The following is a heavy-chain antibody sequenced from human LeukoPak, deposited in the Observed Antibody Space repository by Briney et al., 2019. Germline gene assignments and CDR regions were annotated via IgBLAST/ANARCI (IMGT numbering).Heavy chain of an antibody. CDR3: AKAHGWELPNYFDY. Sequence: PGRSLRLSCAASGFTFGDYAMHWVRQAPGKGLEWVSGISWNSGSIGYADSVKGRFTISRDNAKNSLYLQMNSLRAEDMALYYCAKAHGWELPNYFDYWGQGTLVTVSS. J-gene: IGHJ4*02. CDR2: ISWNSGSI. CDR1: GFTFGDYA. D-gene: IGHD1-26*01. V-gene: IGHV3-9*03.